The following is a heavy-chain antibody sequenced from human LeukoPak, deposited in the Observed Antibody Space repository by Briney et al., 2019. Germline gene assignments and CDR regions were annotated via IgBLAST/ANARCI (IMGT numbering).Heavy chain of an antibody. Sequence: GRSLRLSCAASGFTFCSYAMLWVRPAPGKGLEWVAVISYDGSNKYYADSVKGRFTISRDNSKNTLYLHMNSLRAEDTAVYYCARTVGYCSSTSCSRENFDYWGQGTLVTVSS. D-gene: IGHD2-2*01. V-gene: IGHV3-30*14. CDR3: ARTVGYCSSTSCSRENFDY. CDR1: GFTFCSYA. J-gene: IGHJ4*02. CDR2: ISYDGSNK.